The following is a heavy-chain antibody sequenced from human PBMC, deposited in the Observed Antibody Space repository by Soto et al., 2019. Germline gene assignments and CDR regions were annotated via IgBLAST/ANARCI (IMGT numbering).Heavy chain of an antibody. CDR1: GFTFSSYA. J-gene: IGHJ4*02. V-gene: IGHV3-23*01. Sequence: EVQLLESGGGLVQPGRSLRLSCAASGFTFSSYAMSWVRQAPGKGLEWVSAISGSGVSTYYADSVKGRFTISRDNSKNTLYLQMNSLRAEDTAVYYCAKEHHYSSSWSEFDYWGQGTLVTVSS. CDR3: AKEHHYSSSWSEFDY. CDR2: ISGSGVST. D-gene: IGHD6-13*01.